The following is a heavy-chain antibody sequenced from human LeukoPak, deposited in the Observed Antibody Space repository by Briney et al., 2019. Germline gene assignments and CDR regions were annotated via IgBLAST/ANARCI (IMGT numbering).Heavy chain of an antibody. Sequence: PGRSLRLSCAASGFTFSSYGMQWVRQAPGKGLEWVALIWYEGSNKYYGDSVKGRFTISRDNSKNTLYLQMNSLRAEDTAVYYCARSVPYYFGSGSYIDYWGQGTLVTVSS. D-gene: IGHD3-10*01. J-gene: IGHJ4*02. V-gene: IGHV3-33*01. CDR3: ARSVPYYFGSGSYIDY. CDR2: IWYEGSNK. CDR1: GFTFSSYG.